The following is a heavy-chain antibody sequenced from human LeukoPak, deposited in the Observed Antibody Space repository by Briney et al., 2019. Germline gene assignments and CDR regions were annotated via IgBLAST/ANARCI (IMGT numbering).Heavy chain of an antibody. J-gene: IGHJ4*02. CDR3: AKFAQRYCSGGSCHPFDY. V-gene: IGHV4-38-2*02. Sequence: PSETLSLTCNVSGDSITSAYYWGWIRQPPGKGLEWIGSISHSGNTYYNPSLKSRVTISVDTSKNHFSLNLSAVTAADTAVYYCAKFAQRYCSGGSCHPFDYWGQGTLVTVSS. CDR1: GDSITSAYY. CDR2: ISHSGNT. D-gene: IGHD2-15*01.